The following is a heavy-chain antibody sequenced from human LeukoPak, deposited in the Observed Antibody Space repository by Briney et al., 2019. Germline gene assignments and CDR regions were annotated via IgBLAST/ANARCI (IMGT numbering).Heavy chain of an antibody. CDR1: GFTFSSYS. Sequence: GGSLRLSCAASGFTFSSYSMNWVRQAPGKGLERVSSISSSSSYIYYADSVKGRFTISRDNAKNSLYLQMNSLRAEDTAVYYCAREGRRLSSSWYGPKRYYFDYWGQGTLVTVSS. V-gene: IGHV3-21*01. CDR3: AREGRRLSSSWYGPKRYYFDY. D-gene: IGHD6-13*01. J-gene: IGHJ4*02. CDR2: ISSSSSYI.